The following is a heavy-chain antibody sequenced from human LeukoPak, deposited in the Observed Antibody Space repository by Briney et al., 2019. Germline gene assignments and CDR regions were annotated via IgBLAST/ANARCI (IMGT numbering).Heavy chain of an antibody. CDR2: INHSGST. Sequence: SETLSLTCAVYGGSFSGYYWSWIRQPPGKGLEWIGEINHSGSTNYNPSLKSRVTISVDTSKNQFSLKLSSVTAADTAVYYCARDEERWYDYWGQGTLVTVSS. CDR1: GGSFSGYY. J-gene: IGHJ4*02. D-gene: IGHD4-23*01. V-gene: IGHV4-34*01. CDR3: ARDEERWYDY.